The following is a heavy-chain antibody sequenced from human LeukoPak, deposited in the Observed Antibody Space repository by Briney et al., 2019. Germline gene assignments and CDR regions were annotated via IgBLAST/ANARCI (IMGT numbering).Heavy chain of an antibody. J-gene: IGHJ3*02. D-gene: IGHD6-6*01. CDR3: ARDIGLDYSSSSFASDI. CDR2: IYSGGST. Sequence: SETLSLTCTVSGGSFTTHYWDWFRQPAGKGLAWIGRIYSGGSTNYKSSLKSRVIMSIDTSKRQLSLKLSSVTAADTAIYYCARDIGLDYSSSSFASDIWGPGTLVIVSS. V-gene: IGHV4-4*07. CDR1: GGSFTTHY.